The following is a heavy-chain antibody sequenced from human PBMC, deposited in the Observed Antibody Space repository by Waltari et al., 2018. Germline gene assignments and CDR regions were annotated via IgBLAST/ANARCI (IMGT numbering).Heavy chain of an antibody. CDR2: ISSGGSNI. CDR1: GFHFRRSG. J-gene: IGHJ4*02. D-gene: IGHD3-10*01. CDR3: TRERSVTGKGNLDY. V-gene: IGHV3-48*03. Sequence: EVQLVESGGGLVQPGGSLRLSCAASGFHFRRSGMNWVRQAPGKGLEWVSYISSGGSNIFYAESVKGRFTISRDNAKNSLYLQMNSLRVEDTAVYYCTRERSVTGKGNLDYWGQGTLVTVSS.